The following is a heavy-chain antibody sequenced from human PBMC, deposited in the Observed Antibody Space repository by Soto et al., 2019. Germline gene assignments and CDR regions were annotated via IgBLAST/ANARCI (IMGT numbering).Heavy chain of an antibody. V-gene: IGHV3-23*01. Sequence: GGSLRLSCEASGFTFSSYGMTWVRQAPGKGLEWVSTIFAGGTTLYADSVKGRFTISRDNSQNTLYLQMTRLKADDTAVYYCAKGGSYYDFDYWGQGTQVTVSS. CDR3: AKGGSYYDFDY. CDR2: IFAGGTT. D-gene: IGHD1-26*01. CDR1: GFTFSSYG. J-gene: IGHJ4*02.